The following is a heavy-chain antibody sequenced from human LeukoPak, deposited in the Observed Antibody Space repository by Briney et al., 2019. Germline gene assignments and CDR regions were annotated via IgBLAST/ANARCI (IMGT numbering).Heavy chain of an antibody. CDR2: IYSGGST. CDR3: ARGRPPGYSSGWYWNWFDP. V-gene: IGHV3-66*01. CDR1: GFTVSSNY. Sequence: GGSLRLSCAASGFTVSSNYMSWVRQAPGKGLEWVSVIYSGGSTYYADSVKGRFTISRDNSKNTLYLQMNSLRAEDTAVYYCARGRPPGYSSGWYWNWFDPWGQGTLVTVSS. D-gene: IGHD6-19*01. J-gene: IGHJ5*02.